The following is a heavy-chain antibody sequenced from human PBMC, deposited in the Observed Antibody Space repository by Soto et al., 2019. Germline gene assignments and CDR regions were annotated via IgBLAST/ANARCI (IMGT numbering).Heavy chain of an antibody. J-gene: IGHJ5*02. CDR1: GFTFSSYG. CDR3: AREAAPRWLQLPHNWFDP. D-gene: IGHD5-12*01. CDR2: IWYDGSNK. Sequence: GGSLRLSCAASGFTFSSYGMHWVRQAPGKGLEWVAVIWYDGSNKYYADSVKGRFTISRDNSKNTLYLQMNSLRAEDTTVYYCAREAAPRWLQLPHNWFDPWGQGTLVTVSS. V-gene: IGHV3-33*01.